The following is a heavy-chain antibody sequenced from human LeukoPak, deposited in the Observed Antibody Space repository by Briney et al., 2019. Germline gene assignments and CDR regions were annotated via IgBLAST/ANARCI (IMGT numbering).Heavy chain of an antibody. D-gene: IGHD1-1*01. CDR2: TYYRSKWYT. CDR1: GDIVSSNRAA. Sequence: SQTLSLTCVISGDIVSSNRAAWNWIRQSPSKGLEWLGRTYYRSKWYTDYAVSVKSRITVNPDTFKNQFSLQLNSVTPEDTAVYYCASGGTTVAGMDVWGQGTTVTVSS. CDR3: ASGGTTVAGMDV. V-gene: IGHV6-1*01. J-gene: IGHJ6*02.